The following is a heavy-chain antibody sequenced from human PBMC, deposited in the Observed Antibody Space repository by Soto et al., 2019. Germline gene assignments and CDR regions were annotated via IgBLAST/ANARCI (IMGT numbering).Heavy chain of an antibody. Sequence: EVQLVESGGGLVQPGGALRLSCAASGFTFSSYAMHWVLQAPGKGLEYVSVISSNGGSTYYANSLKGRFTISRDNSKNTLYLQMGSLRAEDMAVYYCARAIWETYGMDVWGQGTTVTVSS. V-gene: IGHV3-64*01. D-gene: IGHD3-9*01. CDR3: ARAIWETYGMDV. CDR2: ISSNGGST. CDR1: GFTFSSYA. J-gene: IGHJ6*02.